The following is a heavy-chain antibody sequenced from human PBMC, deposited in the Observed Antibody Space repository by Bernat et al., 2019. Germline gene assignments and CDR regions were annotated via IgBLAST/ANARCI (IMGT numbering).Heavy chain of an antibody. CDR2: IYWDDDK. CDR1: GFSLSTSGVG. D-gene: IGHD3-22*01. Sequence: QITLKESGPTLVKPTQTLTLTCTFSGFSLSTSGVGVGWIRQPPGKALEWLTLIYWDDDKRYSPSLKSSITITKDTSKNPVFVMMTRMDIVDTATYRGGYVIMTTAGGEHVFEMRGQGKMVTVSS. V-gene: IGHV2-5*02. J-gene: IGHJ3*02. CDR3: GYVIMTTAGGEHVFEM.